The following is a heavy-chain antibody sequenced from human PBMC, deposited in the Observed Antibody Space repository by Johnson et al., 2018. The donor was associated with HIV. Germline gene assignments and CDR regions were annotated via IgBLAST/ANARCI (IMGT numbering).Heavy chain of an antibody. J-gene: IGHJ3*02. CDR1: GFTFSGSD. CDR2: IRSKGNNYAT. D-gene: IGHD2-15*01. Sequence: EMQLVESGGGLVQPGGSLKLACAASGFTFSGSDLHWVRQASGKGLEWVGHIRSKGNNYATAYAASVKGRFTISRDDSQNTAYLQMNRLKTEDTAVYYCTKLVGYCSGGGCYTPGDIWGQGTMVTVSS. CDR3: TKLVGYCSGGGCYTPGDI. V-gene: IGHV3-73*01.